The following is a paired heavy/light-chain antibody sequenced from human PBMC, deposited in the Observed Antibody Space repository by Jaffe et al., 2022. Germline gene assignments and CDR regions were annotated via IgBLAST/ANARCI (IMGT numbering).Heavy chain of an antibody. CDR1: GYSVSNGYY. V-gene: IGHV4-38-2*01. D-gene: IGHD4-17*01. J-gene: IGHJ4*02. CDR2: IFQSGST. CDR3: ARPRRGEDGGNFDC. Sequence: QVQLQESGPGLVKPSETLSLTCAVSGYSVSNGYYWGWIRQPPGKGLEWIGSIFQSGSTYYNPSLKSRVTISVDTSKNQFSLKLNSVTAADTAVYYCARPRRGEDGGNFDCWGQGTLVTVSS.
Light chain of an antibody. CDR3: QQRSNWPLT. V-gene: IGKV3-11*01. Sequence: EIVLTQSPATLSLSPGERATLSCRASQSVSSYLAWYQQKPGQAPRLLIYDASNRATGIPARFSGSGSGTEFTLTISSLEPEDFAVYYCQQRSNWPLTFGGGTKVEIK. CDR1: QSVSSY. CDR2: DAS. J-gene: IGKJ4*01.